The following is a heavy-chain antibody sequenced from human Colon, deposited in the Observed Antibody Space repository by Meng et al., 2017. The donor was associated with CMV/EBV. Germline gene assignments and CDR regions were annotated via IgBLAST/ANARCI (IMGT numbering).Heavy chain of an antibody. CDR3: ARLQITMVRGVTEYYFDY. V-gene: IGHV4-61*01. CDR1: GGSISSSSYY. CDR2: IYYSGST. Sequence: SETLSLTCTVSGGSISSSSYYWSWIRQPPGKGLEWIGYIYYSGSTNYNPSLKSRVTISVDTSKNQFSLKLSSVTAADTAVYYCARLQITMVRGVTEYYFDYWGQGTLVTVSS. D-gene: IGHD3-10*01. J-gene: IGHJ4*02.